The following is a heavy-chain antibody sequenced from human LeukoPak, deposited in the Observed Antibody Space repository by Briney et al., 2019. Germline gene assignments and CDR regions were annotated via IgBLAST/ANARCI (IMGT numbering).Heavy chain of an antibody. CDR1: GGSFSGYY. V-gene: IGHV4-34*01. J-gene: IGHJ6*02. CDR2: INHSGST. D-gene: IGHD1-26*01. CDR3: ARGMGAGRKHYYGMDV. Sequence: PSETLSLTCAVYGGSFSGYYWSWIRQPPGKGLEWIGEINHSGSTNYNPSLKSRVTISVDTSKNQFSLKLSSVTAADTAVYYCARGMGAGRKHYYGMDVWGQGTTVTVSS.